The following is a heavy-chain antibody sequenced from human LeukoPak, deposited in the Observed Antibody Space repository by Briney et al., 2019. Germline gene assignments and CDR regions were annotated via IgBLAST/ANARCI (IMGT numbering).Heavy chain of an antibody. CDR2: MSGSGGTT. V-gene: IGHV3-23*01. D-gene: IGHD3-22*01. J-gene: IGHJ4*02. Sequence: GGSLRLSCTASGFTFSSYAMSWVRQAPGKGLEFVSVMSGSGGTTYYTDSVKGRFTVSRDNSKNTLYLQMNSLRAEDTAVYYCANPNSSGFYFSIRFDYWGQGTLVTVSS. CDR1: GFTFSSYA. CDR3: ANPNSSGFYFSIRFDY.